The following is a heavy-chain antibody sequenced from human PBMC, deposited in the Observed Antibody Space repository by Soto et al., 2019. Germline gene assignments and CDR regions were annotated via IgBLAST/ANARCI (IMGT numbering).Heavy chain of an antibody. CDR3: ARSYRNYYDSSGYYYDY. D-gene: IGHD3-22*01. V-gene: IGHV3-21*01. J-gene: IGHJ4*02. Sequence: PGGSLRLSCAASGFTFSSYSMNWVRQAPGKGLEWVSSISSSSSYIYYADSVKGRFTISRDNAKNSLYLQMNSPRAEDTAVYYCARSYRNYYDSSGYYYDYWGQGTLVTVSS. CDR2: ISSSSSYI. CDR1: GFTFSSYS.